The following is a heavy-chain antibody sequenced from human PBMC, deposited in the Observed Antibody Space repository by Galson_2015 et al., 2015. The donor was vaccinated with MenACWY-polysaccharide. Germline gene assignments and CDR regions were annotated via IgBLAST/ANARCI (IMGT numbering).Heavy chain of an antibody. CDR3: ARVTHCSGGSCYSYGWIDP. CDR1: GASISSADDY. D-gene: IGHD2-15*01. J-gene: IGHJ5*02. V-gene: IGHV4-30-4*01. CDR2: IYYNGTT. Sequence: TLSLTCTVSGASISSADDYWSWIRQPPGKGLEWIGYIYYNGTTYYNPSLKSRIAISVARSKDHFSLRLPSVPAADTAVYYCARVTHCSGGSCYSYGWIDPWGQGTLVTVSS.